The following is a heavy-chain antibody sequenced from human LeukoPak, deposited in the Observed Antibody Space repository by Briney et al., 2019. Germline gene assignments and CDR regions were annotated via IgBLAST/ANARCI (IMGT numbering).Heavy chain of an antibody. J-gene: IGHJ5*02. CDR2: INHSGST. CDR1: GGSFSGYY. Sequence: SETLSLTCAVYGGSFSGYYWSWIRQPPGKGLEWIGEINHSGSTNYNPSLKSRVTISVDTSKNQFSLKLSSVTAADTAVYYCASAGMVVAATSPNWFDPWGQGTLVTVSS. D-gene: IGHD2-15*01. CDR3: ASAGMVVAATSPNWFDP. V-gene: IGHV4-34*01.